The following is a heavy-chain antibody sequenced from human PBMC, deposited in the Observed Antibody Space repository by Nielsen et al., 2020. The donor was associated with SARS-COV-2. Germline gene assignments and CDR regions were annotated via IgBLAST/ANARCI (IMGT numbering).Heavy chain of an antibody. V-gene: IGHV3-23*01. CDR1: GFPFMRYA. D-gene: IGHD4-17*01. CDR2: IGAIDGST. Sequence: GESLKISCAASGFPFMRYAMSWVRQAPGMGLEWVSSIGAIDGSTNYAESLRGRFTISRDNSKNTLYLQINSLRAEDTAMYYCAKNPSRRDYGADYWGQGTLVTVSS. CDR3: AKNPSRRDYGADY. J-gene: IGHJ4*02.